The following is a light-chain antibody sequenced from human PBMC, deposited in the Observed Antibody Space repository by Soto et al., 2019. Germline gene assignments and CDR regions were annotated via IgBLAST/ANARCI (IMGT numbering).Light chain of an antibody. CDR1: QSVSSSF. CDR3: QQYGRSLIT. J-gene: IGKJ5*01. V-gene: IGKV3-20*01. Sequence: EIVLTQSPGTLSLSPGERATHSCRASQSVSSSFLAWYQQKPGQAPRLLIYGASSRATGIPDRFSGSGSGTDFTLTISRLEPEDFAVYYCQQYGRSLITFGQGTRLEIK. CDR2: GAS.